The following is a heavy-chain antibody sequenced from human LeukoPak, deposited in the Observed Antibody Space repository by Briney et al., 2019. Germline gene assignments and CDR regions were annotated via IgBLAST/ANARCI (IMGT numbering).Heavy chain of an antibody. Sequence: SESLSLTCTVSGGSINNYYWSWIRQPPGKGLEWIGYIYYSGTTKYNPSLSSRVTISVDTSKNQFSLNLTSVTAADTAVYYCAREGIRGSYYTDWGQGTLVIVSS. CDR1: GGSINNYY. D-gene: IGHD1-26*01. J-gene: IGHJ1*01. CDR3: AREGIRGSYYTD. V-gene: IGHV4-59*01. CDR2: IYYSGTT.